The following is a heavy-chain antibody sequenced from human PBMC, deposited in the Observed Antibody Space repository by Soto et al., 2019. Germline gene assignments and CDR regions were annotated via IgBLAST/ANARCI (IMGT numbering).Heavy chain of an antibody. V-gene: IGHV4-39*01. D-gene: IGHD2-15*01. CDR3: ARQYTVVGPFDY. CDR2: IYYSGST. J-gene: IGHJ4*02. CDR1: GGSISSSSYY. Sequence: LSLTCTVSGGSISSSSYYWGWIRQPPGKGLEWIGSIYYSGSTYYNPSLKSRVTISVDTSKNQFSLKLSSVTAADTAVYYCARQYTVVGPFDYWGQGTLVTVS.